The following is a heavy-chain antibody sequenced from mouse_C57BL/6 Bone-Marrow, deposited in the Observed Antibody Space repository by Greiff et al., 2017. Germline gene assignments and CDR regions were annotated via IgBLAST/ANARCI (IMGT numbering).Heavy chain of an antibody. J-gene: IGHJ3*01. CDR2: IAPETGGT. V-gene: IGHV1-15*01. CDR3: TRQLRLLAWFAY. D-gene: IGHD3-2*02. Sequence: QVQLQQSGAELVRPGASVTLSCKASGYTFTDYEMHWVKQTPVHGLEWIGAIAPETGGTAYNQKFKGKAILTADKSSSTAYMGLRSLTSEDSAVYYCTRQLRLLAWFAYWGQGTLGTVAA. CDR1: GYTFTDYE.